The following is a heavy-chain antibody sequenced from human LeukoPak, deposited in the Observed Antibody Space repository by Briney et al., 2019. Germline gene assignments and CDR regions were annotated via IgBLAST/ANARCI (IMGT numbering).Heavy chain of an antibody. V-gene: IGHV4-59*01. D-gene: IGHD3-10*01. J-gene: IGHJ3*02. Sequence: SETLSLTCTVSGGSISSYYWSWIRQPPGKGLEWIGYIYYGGSTNYNPSLKSRVTISVDTSKNQFSLKLSSVTAADTAVYYCAGDDGSGNGGAFDIWGQGTMVTVSS. CDR2: IYYGGST. CDR3: AGDDGSGNGGAFDI. CDR1: GGSISSYY.